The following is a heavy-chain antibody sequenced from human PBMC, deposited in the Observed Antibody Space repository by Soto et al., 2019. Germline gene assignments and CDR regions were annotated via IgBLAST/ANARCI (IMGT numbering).Heavy chain of an antibody. D-gene: IGHD5-12*01. CDR3: ASTSRGYSGYDFDY. CDR2: IWYYGSNK. V-gene: IGHV3-33*01. Sequence: GGSLRLSCAASGFTFSSYGMHWVRQAPGKGLEWVAVIWYYGSNKYYADSVKGRFTISRDNSKNTLYLQMNSLRAEDTAVYYCASTSRGYSGYDFDYWGQGTLVTVSS. CDR1: GFTFSSYG. J-gene: IGHJ4*02.